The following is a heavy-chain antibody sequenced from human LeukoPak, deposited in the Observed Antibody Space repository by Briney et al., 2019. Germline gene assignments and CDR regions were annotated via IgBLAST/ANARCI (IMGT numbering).Heavy chain of an antibody. V-gene: IGHV3-53*04. CDR3: AKGGTTVYWYFDV. CDR1: GFTVSTNC. Sequence: GGSLRLSCAASGFTVSTNCMTWVRQAPGKGLDWVSTIYSGGTTYYADSVMGRFTISRHNSRNTLYLQMNSLRAEDTALYYCAKGGTTVYWYFDVWGRGTPVTVSS. D-gene: IGHD4-17*01. CDR2: IYSGGTT. J-gene: IGHJ2*01.